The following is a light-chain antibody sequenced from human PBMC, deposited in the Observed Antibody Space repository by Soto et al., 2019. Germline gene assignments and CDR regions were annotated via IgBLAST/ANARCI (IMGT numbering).Light chain of an antibody. CDR1: QSISSW. CDR3: QQRGNWPP. CDR2: KAS. J-gene: IGKJ2*01. V-gene: IGKV1-5*03. Sequence: DIQMTQSPSTLSASVGDRVTITCRASQSISSWLAWYQQTPGKAPKVLIYKASSLESGVPSRFSGSGSGTEFTLTISSLQPDDFAFYYCQQRGNWPPFGQGTKLEIK.